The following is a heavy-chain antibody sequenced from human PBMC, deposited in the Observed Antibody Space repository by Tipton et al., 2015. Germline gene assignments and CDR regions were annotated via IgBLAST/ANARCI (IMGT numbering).Heavy chain of an antibody. J-gene: IGHJ5*02. CDR2: ISYDGSNK. V-gene: IGHV3-30*18. CDR1: GFTFSSYG. CDR3: AKDQWFDP. Sequence: LSLTCAASGFTFSSYGMHWVRQAPGKGLEWVAVISYDGSNKYYADSVKGRFTISRDNSKNTLYLQMNSLRAEDTAVYYCAKDQWFDPWGQGTLVTVSS.